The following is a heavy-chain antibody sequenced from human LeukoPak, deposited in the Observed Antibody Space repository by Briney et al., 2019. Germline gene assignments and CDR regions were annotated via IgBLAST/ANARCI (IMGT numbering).Heavy chain of an antibody. CDR1: GYTFTNYD. J-gene: IGHJ6*02. CDR2: MNPNSGDT. CDR3: ARDQDGYGDYVPPYYYYYGMDV. Sequence: ASVKVSCKASGYTFTNYDINWVRQATGQGLEWMGWMNPNSGDTGYAQKLQGRVTMTRNTSISTAYMELSSLRAEDTAVYFCARDQDGYGDYVPPYYYYYGMDVWGQGTTVTVSS. V-gene: IGHV1-8*01. D-gene: IGHD4-17*01.